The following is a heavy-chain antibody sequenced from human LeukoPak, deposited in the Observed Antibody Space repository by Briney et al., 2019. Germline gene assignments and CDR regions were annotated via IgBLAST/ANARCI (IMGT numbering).Heavy chain of an antibody. CDR1: GYTFTSYG. Sequence: ASVKVSCKASGYTFTSYGISWVRQAPGQGLEWMGWISAYNGNTNYAQKLQGRVTMTTDTSTSTAYMELRSLRSGDTAVYYRARVDYDILTGYYNRNWFDPWGQGTLVTVSS. D-gene: IGHD3-9*01. CDR3: ARVDYDILTGYYNRNWFDP. J-gene: IGHJ5*02. CDR2: ISAYNGNT. V-gene: IGHV1-18*04.